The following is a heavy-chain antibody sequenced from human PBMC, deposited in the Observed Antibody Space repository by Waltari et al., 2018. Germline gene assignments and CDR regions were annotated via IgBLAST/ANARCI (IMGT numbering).Heavy chain of an antibody. CDR2: IYHSGST. V-gene: IGHV4-4*02. CDR1: GGSISSSNW. Sequence: QVQLQESGPGLVKPSGTLSLTCAVSGGSISSSNWWSWVRQPPGKGLEWLGEIYHSGSTNYNPSLNSRVTISVDKSKNQFSLKLSSVTAADTAVYYCASLAVAGTPFFDYWGQGTLVTVSS. D-gene: IGHD6-19*01. CDR3: ASLAVAGTPFFDY. J-gene: IGHJ4*02.